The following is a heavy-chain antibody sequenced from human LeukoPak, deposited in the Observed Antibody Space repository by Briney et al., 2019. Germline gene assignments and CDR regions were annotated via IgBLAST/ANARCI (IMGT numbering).Heavy chain of an antibody. Sequence: ASVKVSCKASGYTFTSYSISWVRQAPGQGLEWMGWISAYNGNTNYAQKLQGRVTMTTDTSTSTAYMELRSLRSDDTAVYYCARVRFYGDYPDYFDYWGQGTLVTVSS. J-gene: IGHJ4*02. CDR2: ISAYNGNT. V-gene: IGHV1-18*01. D-gene: IGHD4-17*01. CDR3: ARVRFYGDYPDYFDY. CDR1: GYTFTSYS.